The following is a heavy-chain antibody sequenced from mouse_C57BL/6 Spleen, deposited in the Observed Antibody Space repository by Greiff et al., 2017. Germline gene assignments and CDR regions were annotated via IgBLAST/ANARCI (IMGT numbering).Heavy chain of an antibody. CDR3: ARGRHVGKYFDD. V-gene: IGHV1-69*01. J-gene: IGHJ2*01. CDR1: GYTFTSYW. Sequence: QVQLQQPGAELVMPGSSVKLSCKASGYTFTSYWMHWVKQSPGQGLEWIGEIPPSDCYTNYNQKFKGKSTLTVDKSSSTAYMQLRSLTSEDSAVYYCARGRHVGKYFDDWGQGTTLTVSS. CDR2: IPPSDCYT. D-gene: IGHD4-1*01.